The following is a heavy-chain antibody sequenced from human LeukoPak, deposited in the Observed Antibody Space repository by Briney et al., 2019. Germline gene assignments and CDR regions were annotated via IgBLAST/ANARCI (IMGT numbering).Heavy chain of an antibody. V-gene: IGHV1-24*01. D-gene: IGHD3-22*01. J-gene: IGHJ5*02. CDR3: ATDPYYDSSGYYFRFDP. CDR1: GYTLTELS. CDR2: FDPEDGET. Sequence: ASVKVSCKVSGYTLTELSMHWVRQAPGKGLERMGGFDPEDGETIYAQKFQGRVTMTEDTSTDTAYMELSSLRSEDTAVYYCATDPYYDSSGYYFRFDPWGQGTLVTVSS.